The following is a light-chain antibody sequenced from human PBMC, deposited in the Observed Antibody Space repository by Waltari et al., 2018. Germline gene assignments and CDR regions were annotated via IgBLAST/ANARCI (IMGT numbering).Light chain of an antibody. CDR1: GPNIGAGYD. Sequence: QSVLTQPPSVSGAPGQRVTISCTGSGPNIGAGYDVHWYQQVPRAAPKRLIYGSSSRPLGVPDRFFGSTSGTSASLAITGLQAEDEAVYYCQSYDTTLSVVFGGGTKLTVL. CDR3: QSYDTTLSVV. CDR2: GSS. V-gene: IGLV1-40*01. J-gene: IGLJ3*02.